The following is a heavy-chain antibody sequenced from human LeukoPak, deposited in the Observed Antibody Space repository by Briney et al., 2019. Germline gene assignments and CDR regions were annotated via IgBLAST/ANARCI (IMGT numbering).Heavy chain of an antibody. CDR2: ISGSGGST. CDR3: ANTPGLLVPIFRNFDY. V-gene: IGHV3-23*01. CDR1: GFTFSSYA. Sequence: PGGSLRLSCAASGFTFSSYAMSWVRQAPGKGLEWVSAISGSGGSTYYADSVKGRFTISRDNSKNTLYLQMNSLRAEDTAVYYCANTPGLLVPIFRNFDYWGQGTLVTVSS. D-gene: IGHD6-13*01. J-gene: IGHJ4*02.